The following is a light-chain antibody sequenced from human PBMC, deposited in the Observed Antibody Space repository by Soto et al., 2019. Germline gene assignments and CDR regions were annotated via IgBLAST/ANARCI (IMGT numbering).Light chain of an antibody. V-gene: IGKV3-20*01. CDR3: QQYGSSPGT. CDR1: QSVSSSY. J-gene: IGKJ1*01. CDR2: GAS. Sequence: EIVLTQSPGALSLSPGERATLSCRASQSVSSSYLAWYQQKPGEAPRLLIHGASSRATGIPDRFNGSGSGTDFTLTISRLEPEDFGVYYCQQYGSSPGTFGQGTKVEIK.